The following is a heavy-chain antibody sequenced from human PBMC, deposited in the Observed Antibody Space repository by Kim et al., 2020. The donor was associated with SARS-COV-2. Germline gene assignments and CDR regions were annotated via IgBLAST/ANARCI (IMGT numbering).Heavy chain of an antibody. D-gene: IGHD3-10*01. J-gene: IGHJ4*02. CDR3: ARVSREVLLWFGELLYKSEFDY. CDR1: GYTFTSYG. Sequence: ASVKVSCKASGYTFTSYGISWVRQAPGQGLEWMGWISAYNGNTNYAQKLQGRVTMTTDTSTSTAYMELRSLRSDDTAVYYCARVSREVLLWFGELLYKSEFDYWGQGTLVTVSS. CDR2: ISAYNGNT. V-gene: IGHV1-18*04.